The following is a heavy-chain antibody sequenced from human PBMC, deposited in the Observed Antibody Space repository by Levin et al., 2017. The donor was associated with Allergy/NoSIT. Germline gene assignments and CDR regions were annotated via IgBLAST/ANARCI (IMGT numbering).Heavy chain of an antibody. CDR2: IWYDGSNK. CDR3: ARDFDARWPREAFPYY. D-gene: IGHD4-23*01. J-gene: IGHJ4*02. CDR1: GFTFSSYG. V-gene: IGHV3-33*01. Sequence: GESLKISCAASGFTFSSYGMHWVRQAPGKGLEWVAVIWYDGSNKYYADSVKGRFTISRDNSKNTLYLQMNSLRAEDTAVYYCARDFDARWPREAFPYYWGQGTLVTVSS.